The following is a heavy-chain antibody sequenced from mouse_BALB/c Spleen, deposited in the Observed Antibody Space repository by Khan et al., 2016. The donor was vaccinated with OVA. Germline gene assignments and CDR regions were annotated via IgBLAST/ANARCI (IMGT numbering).Heavy chain of an antibody. CDR3: ARDYYYGTEYIDV. V-gene: IGHV5-6-5*01. D-gene: IGHD1-1*01. J-gene: IGHJ1*01. CDR2: ISSGGST. Sequence: EVELVESGGGLVKPGGSLKLSCAASGFTFSSYAMSWVRQTPEKRLEWVASISSGGSTYYPDSVKGRLTISRDNARNILYLQMSSLRSEDTAMYYGARDYYYGTEYIDVWGAGTTVTVSS. CDR1: GFTFSSYA.